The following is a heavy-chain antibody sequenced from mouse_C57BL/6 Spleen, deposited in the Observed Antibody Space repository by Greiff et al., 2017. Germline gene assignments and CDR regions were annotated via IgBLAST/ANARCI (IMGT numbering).Heavy chain of an antibody. D-gene: IGHD1-1*01. V-gene: IGHV1-59*01. CDR3: ARDTTVVAYKYFDV. J-gene: IGHJ1*03. CDR1: GYTFTSYW. Sequence: VQLQQPGAELVRPGTSVKLSCKASGYTFTSYWMHWVKQRPGQGLEWIGVIDPSDSYTNYNEKFKGKATLTVDPSSSTAYMQLSSLTSEDSAVYYCARDTTVVAYKYFDVWGTGTTVTVSS. CDR2: IDPSDSYT.